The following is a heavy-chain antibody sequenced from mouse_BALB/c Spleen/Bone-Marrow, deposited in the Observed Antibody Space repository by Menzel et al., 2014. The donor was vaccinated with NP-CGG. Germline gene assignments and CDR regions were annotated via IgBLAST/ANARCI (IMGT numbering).Heavy chain of an antibody. Sequence: VKLVESGAELVRPGTSVKISRKASGYTFTNYWLSWVKQRPGHGLEWIGDIYPGGGYTDFNERFKGKATLTADTSSSTAYMQLSSLTSEDSAVYFCAREEYGNYDRFIDYWGQGTTLTVSS. CDR2: IYPGGGYT. CDR3: AREEYGNYDRFIDY. J-gene: IGHJ2*01. V-gene: IGHV1-63*02. D-gene: IGHD2-10*02. CDR1: GYTFTNYW.